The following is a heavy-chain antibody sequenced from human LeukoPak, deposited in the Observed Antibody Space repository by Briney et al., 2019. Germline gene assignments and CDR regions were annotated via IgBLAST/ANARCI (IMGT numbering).Heavy chain of an antibody. CDR2: MNPNSGRT. V-gene: IGHV1-8*01. Sequence: GASVKVSCKVSGYTLTELSMHWVRQAPGKGLEWMGWMNPNSGRTGYAQKFQGRITMTRNTSISTAYMELSSLRSDDTAVYYCARETPSRYFDYWGQGALVTVSS. CDR1: GYTLTELS. CDR3: ARETPSRYFDY. D-gene: IGHD4-23*01. J-gene: IGHJ4*02.